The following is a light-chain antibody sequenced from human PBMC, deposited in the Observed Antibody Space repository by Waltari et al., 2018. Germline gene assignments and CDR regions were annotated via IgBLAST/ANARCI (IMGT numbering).Light chain of an antibody. J-gene: IGKJ1*01. CDR2: DAS. CDR3: QKYEGLPAT. V-gene: IGKV3D-20*01. Sequence: SCGASQYVSRALSWYQRKACGAPRLLIHDASRRATGSRDRFSGRGCGTNFSVTVRRLEREDFAVYYCQKYEGLPATLGQVTNVEIK. CDR1: QYVSRAL.